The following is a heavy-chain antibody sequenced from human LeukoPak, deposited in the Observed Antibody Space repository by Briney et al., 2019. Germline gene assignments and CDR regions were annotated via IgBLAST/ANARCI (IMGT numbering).Heavy chain of an antibody. CDR1: GYTFTSYG. CDR2: ISAYNGNT. D-gene: IGHD3-10*01. Sequence: ASVKVSCKASGYTFTSYGISWVRQVPGQGLEWMGWISAYNGNTNYAQKLQGRVTMTTDTSTSTAYMELRSLRSDDTAVYYCARGRPMVRGVLHPFDYWGQGTLVTVSS. V-gene: IGHV1-18*01. J-gene: IGHJ4*02. CDR3: ARGRPMVRGVLHPFDY.